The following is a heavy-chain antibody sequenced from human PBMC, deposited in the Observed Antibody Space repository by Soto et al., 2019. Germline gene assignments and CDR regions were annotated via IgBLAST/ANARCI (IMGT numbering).Heavy chain of an antibody. V-gene: IGHV4-4*02. CDR3: ARAYYYGSGSYLPWFDP. D-gene: IGHD3-10*01. CDR2: IYHSGST. CDR1: SGSISSSNW. J-gene: IGHJ5*02. Sequence: SETLSLTYAVSSGSISSSNWWSWVRQPPGKGLEWIGEIYHSGSTNYNPSLKSRVTISVDKSKNQFSLKLSSVTAADTAVYYCARAYYYGSGSYLPWFDPWGQGTLVTVSS.